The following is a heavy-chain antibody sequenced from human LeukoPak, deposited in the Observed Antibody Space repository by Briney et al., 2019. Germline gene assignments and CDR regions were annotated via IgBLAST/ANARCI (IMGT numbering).Heavy chain of an antibody. Sequence: GGSLRLSCAASGFTFSSYAMSWVRQAPGKGLEWVSAISGSGGSTYYADSVKGRFTISRDNSKNTLYLQMNSLRAEDTAVSYCAKDRVVVAATLPDAFDIWGQGTMVTVSS. D-gene: IGHD2-15*01. CDR3: AKDRVVVAATLPDAFDI. CDR1: GFTFSSYA. V-gene: IGHV3-23*01. J-gene: IGHJ3*02. CDR2: ISGSGGST.